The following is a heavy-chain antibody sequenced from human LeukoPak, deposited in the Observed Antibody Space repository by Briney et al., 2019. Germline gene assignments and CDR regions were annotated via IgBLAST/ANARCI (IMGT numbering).Heavy chain of an antibody. CDR1: GFTFSSYA. Sequence: GGSLRLCCAASGFTFSSYAMSWVRQAPGKGLEWVSAISGSGGSTYYADSVKGRFTISRDNSKNTLYLQMNSLRAEDTAVYYCAKDKGSSGWYPTFDYWGQGTLVTVSS. CDR2: ISGSGGST. CDR3: AKDKGSSGWYPTFDY. J-gene: IGHJ4*02. D-gene: IGHD6-19*01. V-gene: IGHV3-23*01.